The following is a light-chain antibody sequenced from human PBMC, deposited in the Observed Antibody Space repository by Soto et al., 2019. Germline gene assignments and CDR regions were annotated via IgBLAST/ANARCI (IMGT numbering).Light chain of an antibody. J-gene: IGLJ1*01. CDR1: SSDVGGYSY. CDR3: ASYTTSSTYV. CDR2: DVS. Sequence: SVLAQPASVSGSPGQSIAISCTGTSSDVGGYSYASWYQQQPGKAPKLVISDVSNRPSGVSDRFSGSKSGNTASLTISGLQTEDEADYYCASYTTSSTYVFGTGTKVTVL. V-gene: IGLV2-14*01.